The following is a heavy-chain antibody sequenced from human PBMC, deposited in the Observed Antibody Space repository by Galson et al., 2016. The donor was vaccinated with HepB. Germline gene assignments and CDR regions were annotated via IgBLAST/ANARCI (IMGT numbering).Heavy chain of an antibody. V-gene: IGHV4-59*02. CDR2: MYYSGIT. D-gene: IGHD2-2*01. J-gene: IGHJ5*02. Sequence: ETLSLTCTVSGVSVTSYYWTWIRQPPGKGLQWIGCMYYSGITSYNPSLKSRVTMSADTSENQFSLKLSSVTAADTAVYYCARSLLGYCSSTRCHGAWFDPWGQGTLVTVSS. CDR1: GVSVTSYY. CDR3: ARSLLGYCSSTRCHGAWFDP.